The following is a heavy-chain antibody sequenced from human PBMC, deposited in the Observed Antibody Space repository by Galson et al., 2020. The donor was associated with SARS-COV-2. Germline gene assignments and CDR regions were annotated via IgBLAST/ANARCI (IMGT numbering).Heavy chain of an antibody. CDR3: ARTDVGFAKNYFDF. Sequence: SETLSLTCSVPGGPISTYYWSWIRQSPGKGLEWIGYIFYTGTTNYNPSFKSRATISFDTSKTQFSLRLRSVTAADTAVYFCARTDVGFAKNYFDFWGQGTLVTVSS. D-gene: IGHD1-26*01. V-gene: IGHV4-59*01. J-gene: IGHJ4*02. CDR1: GGPISTYY. CDR2: IFYTGTT.